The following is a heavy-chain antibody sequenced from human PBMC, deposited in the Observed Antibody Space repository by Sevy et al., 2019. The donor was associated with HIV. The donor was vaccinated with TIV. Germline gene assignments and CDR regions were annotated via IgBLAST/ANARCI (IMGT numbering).Heavy chain of an antibody. CDR1: GFTFSTYA. V-gene: IGHV3-23*01. D-gene: IGHD3-10*01. Sequence: GGSLRLSCAASGFTFSTYAMSWVRQAPGKGLEWVSGISGSGGSTFYADSVKGRFTISSDNSKNTLYLQMNSLRADDTAVYYCAKDRGITVRGVTIRTYYYGMDVWGQGTTVTVSS. J-gene: IGHJ6*02. CDR2: ISGSGGST. CDR3: AKDRGITVRGVTIRTYYYGMDV.